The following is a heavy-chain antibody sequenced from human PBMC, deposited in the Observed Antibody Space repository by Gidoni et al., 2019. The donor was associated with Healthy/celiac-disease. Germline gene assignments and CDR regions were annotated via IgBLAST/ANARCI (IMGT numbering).Heavy chain of an antibody. V-gene: IGHV3-30-3*01. Sequence: QVQLVASGGGVVQPGRSLRLSCGDAGCAFRSDAMHRVRQPPGQGLDWVSVISYDGSKKSYAHSVNGRFTISRDNSKTTLYLQMNSLRAEDTALYYCARDEWADTVGYYGMDVWGQGTTVTVSS. CDR2: ISYDGSKK. D-gene: IGHD4-17*01. CDR1: GCAFRSDA. CDR3: ARDEWADTVGYYGMDV. J-gene: IGHJ6*02.